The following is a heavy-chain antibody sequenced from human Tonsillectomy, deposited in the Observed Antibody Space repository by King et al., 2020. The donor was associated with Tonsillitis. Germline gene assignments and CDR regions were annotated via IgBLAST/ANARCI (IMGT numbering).Heavy chain of an antibody. Sequence: EQLVQSGGGVVQPGRSLRLPCSASGFTFSSVGVHWVRQASGKGLEWVAVIWYDGSNKYYADSVKGRIIITRDNSKNTLYLQMNSLRAEDTAVYYCARDHPRGVGATFGLDYWGQGTLVTVSS. V-gene: IGHV3-33*01. CDR1: GFTFSSVG. J-gene: IGHJ4*02. CDR2: IWYDGSNK. CDR3: ARDHPRGVGATFGLDY. D-gene: IGHD1-26*01.